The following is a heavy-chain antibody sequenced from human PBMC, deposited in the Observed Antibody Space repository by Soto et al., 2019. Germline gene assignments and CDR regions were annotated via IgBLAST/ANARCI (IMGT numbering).Heavy chain of an antibody. D-gene: IGHD2-21*02. J-gene: IGHJ5*02. CDR3: AKESSNCGGDCYLNWFDP. V-gene: IGHV3-23*01. CDR1: GFTFSSYA. Sequence: GGSLRLSCAASGFTFSSYAMSWVRQAPGKGLEWVSAISGSGGSTYYADSVKGRFTISRDNSKNTLYLQMNSLRAEDTAVYYCAKESSNCGGDCYLNWFDPWGQGTLVTVSS. CDR2: ISGSGGST.